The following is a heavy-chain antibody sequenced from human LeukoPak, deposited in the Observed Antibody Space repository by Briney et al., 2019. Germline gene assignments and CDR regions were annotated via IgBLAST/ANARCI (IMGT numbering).Heavy chain of an antibody. CDR1: GFKFSNYW. Sequence: LGGSLRLSCAASGFKFSNYWMSWVRQAPGKGLEWVAVISYDGSNKYYADSVKGRFTISRDNSRNTLYLQMNSLRAEDTAVYYCARPIDDYYDSSGYYYNNWFDPWGQGTLVTVSS. J-gene: IGHJ5*02. D-gene: IGHD3-22*01. CDR2: ISYDGSNK. V-gene: IGHV3-30*03. CDR3: ARPIDDYYDSSGYYYNNWFDP.